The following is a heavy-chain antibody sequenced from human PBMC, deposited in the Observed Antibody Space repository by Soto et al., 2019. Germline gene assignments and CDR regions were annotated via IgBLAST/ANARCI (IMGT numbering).Heavy chain of an antibody. Sequence: ASVKVSCKSSGYTFTGYYMHLVRQAPGQGLEWMGXIXPXXXGXNXAXKXXXXVTMTRDTSISTAYMELSRLRSDDTAVYYCARVSHYYDSSGYFDYWGQGTLVTVSS. D-gene: IGHD3-22*01. J-gene: IGHJ4*02. CDR3: ARVSHYYDSSGYFDY. CDR1: GYTFTGYY. V-gene: IGHV1-2*02. CDR2: IXPXXXGX.